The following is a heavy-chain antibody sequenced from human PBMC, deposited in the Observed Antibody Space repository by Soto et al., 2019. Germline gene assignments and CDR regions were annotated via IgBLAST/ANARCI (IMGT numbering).Heavy chain of an antibody. CDR3: ARGSAVVPTSTRSKDY. J-gene: IGHJ4*02. V-gene: IGHV4-34*01. Sequence: PSETLSLTCAVYGGSFSGYYWSWIRQPPGKGLEWIGEINHSGSTNYNPSLKSRVTISVDTSKNQFSLKLSSVTAADTAVYYCARGSAVVPTSTRSKDYWGQGTLVTVSS. CDR1: GGSFSGYY. D-gene: IGHD2-2*01. CDR2: INHSGST.